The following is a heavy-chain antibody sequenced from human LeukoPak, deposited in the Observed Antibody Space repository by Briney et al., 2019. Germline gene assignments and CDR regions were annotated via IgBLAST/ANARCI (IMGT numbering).Heavy chain of an antibody. J-gene: IGHJ4*02. CDR1: GFTFSSYE. CDR3: ARESDGGGYRFDY. V-gene: IGHV3-48*03. Sequence: GGSLRLSCAVSGFTFSSYEMIWVRQAPGQGLEWLAYISSSGNRTLYCSASMRGRFTVSRDNAKNSLYLQMNTLTIEDTAVYYCARESDGGGYRFDYWGQGSLVTVSS. CDR2: ISSSGNRTL. D-gene: IGHD3-22*01.